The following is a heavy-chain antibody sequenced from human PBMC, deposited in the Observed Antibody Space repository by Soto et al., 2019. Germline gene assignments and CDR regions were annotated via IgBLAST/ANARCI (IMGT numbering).Heavy chain of an antibody. D-gene: IGHD2-21*01. CDR2: IVFASGRT. V-gene: IGHV1-58*02. CDR3: SADHPHTAIGLPF. Sequence: SXKLSGPASGVDVGSVGIRVVRQTRGRALWWIGWIVFASGRTNYARHFQGRLAFSRDMSSTTAYMDLYDLKSDDTALYFCSADHPHTAIGLPFWGQGTTVTVSS. CDR1: GVDVGSVG. J-gene: IGHJ6*02.